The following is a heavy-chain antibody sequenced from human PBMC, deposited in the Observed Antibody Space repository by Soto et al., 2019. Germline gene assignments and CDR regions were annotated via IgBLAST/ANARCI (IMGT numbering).Heavy chain of an antibody. D-gene: IGHD2-8*01. Sequence: EVQLLESGGCLVQPGGSLRLSCAASGFAFSTYTMNWVRQAPGKGLEWVSGILGGGDTYYADSVRGRFIISRDNSKTTLFLQCNGRGAEETAVYYCENDRLPDVVWDINYWGRGTRVTVAS. V-gene: IGHV3-23*01. CDR2: ILGGGDT. CDR3: ENDRLPDVVWDINY. CDR1: GFAFSTYT. J-gene: IGHJ4*02.